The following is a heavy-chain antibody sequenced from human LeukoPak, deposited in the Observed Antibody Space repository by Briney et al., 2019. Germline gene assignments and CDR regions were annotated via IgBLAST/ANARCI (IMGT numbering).Heavy chain of an antibody. CDR2: INHSGSA. Sequence: PSETLSLTCAVSGGSFSGYYWTWIRQPPGKGLEWIGEINHSGSANYNPSLKSRVTISLGTSKNQFSLKLSSVTAADTAVYYCARLDSSGYYYSYFDYWGQGTLVTVSS. CDR1: GGSFSGYY. CDR3: ARLDSSGYYYSYFDY. J-gene: IGHJ4*02. D-gene: IGHD3-22*01. V-gene: IGHV4-34*01.